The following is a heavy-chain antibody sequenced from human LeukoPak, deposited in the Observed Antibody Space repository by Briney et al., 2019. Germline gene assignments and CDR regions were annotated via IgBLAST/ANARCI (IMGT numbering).Heavy chain of an antibody. CDR2: LGYSGTNA. D-gene: IGHD3-9*01. V-gene: IGHV3-23*01. CDR1: GFIFDDYA. J-gene: IGHJ4*02. Sequence: TGGSLRLSCVASGFIFDDYAMSWVRQAPGKGLEWVSGLGYSGTNAYYADSVKGRFTISRDNSHNTLYLQMTSLRAEDTAIYYCAKVTTGYYYYFDSWGQGTLATVSS. CDR3: AKVTTGYYYYFDS.